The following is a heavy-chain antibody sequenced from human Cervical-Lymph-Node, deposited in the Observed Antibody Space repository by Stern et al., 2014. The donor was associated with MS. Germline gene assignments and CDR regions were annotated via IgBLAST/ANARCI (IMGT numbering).Heavy chain of an antibody. D-gene: IGHD4-11*01. CDR2: IIPILGIA. Sequence: QVQLVQSGAEVKKPGSSVKVSCKASGGTFSSYTISWVRQAPGQGLEWMGRIIPILGIANYAQKFQGRVTITADKSTSTAYMELSSLRSEDTAVYYCARVRTGNETTAYYYYYGMDVWGQGTTVTVSS. V-gene: IGHV1-69*02. CDR1: GGTFSSYT. J-gene: IGHJ6*02. CDR3: ARVRTGNETTAYYYYYGMDV.